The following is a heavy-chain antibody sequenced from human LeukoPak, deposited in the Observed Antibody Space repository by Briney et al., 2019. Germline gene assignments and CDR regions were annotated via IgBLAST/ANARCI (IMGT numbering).Heavy chain of an antibody. CDR3: ARRVPGTAIIDY. D-gene: IGHD6-19*01. CDR2: ISTSGNT. CDR1: GGSISTYY. Sequence: SETLSPTCSVSGGSISTYYWSWIRQPAGKGLEWIGHISTSGNTNYSPSLQSRVTMSVGTSKNQFSLKLSSVTAADTAVYYCARRVPGTAIIDYWGQGTQVTVSS. J-gene: IGHJ4*02. V-gene: IGHV4-4*07.